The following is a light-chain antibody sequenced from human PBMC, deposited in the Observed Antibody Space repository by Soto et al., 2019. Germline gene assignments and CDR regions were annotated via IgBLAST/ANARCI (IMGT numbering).Light chain of an antibody. CDR2: EVN. J-gene: IGLJ1*01. Sequence: QSVLTQPASVSGSPGQSITISCTGTSSDIGYYDYVSWYQHHSGEAPKLIIYEVNNRPSGVSNRFSGSKSVNTASLTISGLQPEDEADYYCSSHSTSSAYYVFGTGAKVTVL. CDR3: SSHSTSSAYYV. CDR1: SSDIGYYDY. V-gene: IGLV2-14*01.